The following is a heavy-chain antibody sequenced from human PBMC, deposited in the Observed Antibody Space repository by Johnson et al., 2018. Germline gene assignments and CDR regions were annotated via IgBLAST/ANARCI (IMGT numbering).Heavy chain of an antibody. V-gene: IGHV4-39*07. Sequence: QVQLQEWGPGLAKPSETLSLTCTVSGASISSSTYYWAWVRQPPGKGLEWIGSLYRSGKNYSSPSLKSRVTISLDTSRNQVSLRLKFLTAADTAVYCCVRAGYDIPGAAGFYYYMDVWGKGSTVTVSS. CDR3: VRAGYDIPGAAGFYYYMDV. CDR1: GASISSSTYY. CDR2: LYRSGKN. J-gene: IGHJ6*03. D-gene: IGHD3-3*01.